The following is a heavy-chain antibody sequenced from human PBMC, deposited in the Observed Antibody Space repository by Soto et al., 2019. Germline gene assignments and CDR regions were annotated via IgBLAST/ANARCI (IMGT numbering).Heavy chain of an antibody. CDR3: ARGGSLYWYFDL. V-gene: IGHV1-3*01. D-gene: IGHD1-26*01. Sequence: QVQLVQSGAEVKKPGASVKVSCKASGYTFTSYAMHWVRQAPGQRLEWMGWINAGNGNTKYSQKFQGRVTITRDTSASTVYIELSSLRSEDTAVYYCARGGSLYWYFDLWGRGTLVTVSS. CDR1: GYTFTSYA. J-gene: IGHJ2*01. CDR2: INAGNGNT.